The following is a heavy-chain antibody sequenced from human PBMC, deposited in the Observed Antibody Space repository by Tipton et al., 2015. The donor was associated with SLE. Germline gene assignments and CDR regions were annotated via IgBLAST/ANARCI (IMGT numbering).Heavy chain of an antibody. Sequence: SLRLSCAASGFTFSTSWMTWVRQAPGKGLEWVSSISSGSSYIYYLDSVKGRFTISRDNTKNSLYLQMNGLRAEDTAIYYCTRDLLTTMTISYWGQGTQVTVSS. CDR3: TRDLLTTMTISY. V-gene: IGHV3-21*03. J-gene: IGHJ4*02. CDR1: GFTFSTSW. CDR2: ISSGSSYI. D-gene: IGHD4-11*01.